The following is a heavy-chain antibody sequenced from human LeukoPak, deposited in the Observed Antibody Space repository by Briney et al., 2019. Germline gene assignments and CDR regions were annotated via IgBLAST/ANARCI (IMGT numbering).Heavy chain of an antibody. CDR2: ISGSGGST. D-gene: IGHD6-13*01. V-gene: IGHV3-23*01. CDR1: GFTFSSYA. Sequence: GGSLRLSCAAPGFTFSSYAMSWVRQAPGKGLEWVSVISGSGGSTDYADSVKGRFTISRDNSKNTLYLQMNSLRAEDTAVYYCAKDPPAGYSFDYWGQGTLVTVSS. CDR3: AKDPPAGYSFDY. J-gene: IGHJ4*02.